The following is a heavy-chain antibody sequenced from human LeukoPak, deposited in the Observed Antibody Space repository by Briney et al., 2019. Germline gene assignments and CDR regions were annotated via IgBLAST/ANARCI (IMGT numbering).Heavy chain of an antibody. CDR1: GFTFSSYW. CDR3: ARGARQWLVPDFDY. J-gene: IGHJ4*02. V-gene: IGHV3-7*01. Sequence: GGSLRLSCAASGFTFSSYWMSWVRQAPGKGLEWVANIKQDGSEKYYVDSVKGRFTISRDNAKNSLYLQLNSLRAEDTAVYYCARGARQWLVPDFDYWGQGTLVTVSS. CDR2: IKQDGSEK. D-gene: IGHD6-19*01.